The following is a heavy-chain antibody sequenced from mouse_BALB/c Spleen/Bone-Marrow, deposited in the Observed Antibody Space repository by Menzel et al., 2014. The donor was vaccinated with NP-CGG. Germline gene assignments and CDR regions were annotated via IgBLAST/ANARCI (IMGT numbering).Heavy chain of an antibody. J-gene: IGHJ4*01. CDR3: ASRYDTMDY. Sequence: VQVVESGAELMKPGASVKISCKATGYTISSYWIEWVKQRPGHGLEWIGEILPGSGSIKYNEKFKGKATFTADTSSNTAYMQLSSLTSEDSAVYYCASRYDTMDYWGQGTSVTVSS. CDR1: GYTISSYW. V-gene: IGHV1-9*01. CDR2: ILPGSGSI.